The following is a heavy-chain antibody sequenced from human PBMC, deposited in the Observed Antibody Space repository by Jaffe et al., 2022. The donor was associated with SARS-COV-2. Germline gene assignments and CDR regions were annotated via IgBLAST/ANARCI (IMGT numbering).Heavy chain of an antibody. CDR3: ARGSAPAADY. CDR2: ISYDGNKK. Sequence: QVQLVESGGGVVQPGRSLRLSCAASGFAFSSYPINWVRQAPGKGLEWVAAISYDGNKKYYADSVKGRFTISRDDSKNTVDLQMSSVRTEDTAVYHCARGSAPAADYWGQGTLVTVSS. V-gene: IGHV3-30-3*01. J-gene: IGHJ4*02. D-gene: IGHD2-2*01. CDR1: GFAFSSYP.